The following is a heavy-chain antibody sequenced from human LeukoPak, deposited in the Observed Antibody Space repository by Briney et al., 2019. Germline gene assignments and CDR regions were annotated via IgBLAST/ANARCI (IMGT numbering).Heavy chain of an antibody. CDR2: IYPGDSDT. V-gene: IGHV5-51*01. CDR3: ARSIDSTTSTLPY. J-gene: IGHJ4*02. Sequence: PGGSLRLSCKGSENSFTNCWIVWVRQMPGKGLEWVGIIYPGDSDTRYSPTFQGQVTISADRSTTTAYLQWSGLKASDTAMYYCARSIDSTTSTLPYWGQGTQVTDSS. CDR1: ENSFTNCW. D-gene: IGHD5-24*01.